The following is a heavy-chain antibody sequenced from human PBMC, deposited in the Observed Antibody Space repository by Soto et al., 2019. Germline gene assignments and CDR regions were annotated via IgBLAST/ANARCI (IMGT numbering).Heavy chain of an antibody. Sequence: GGSLRLSCAASGFTFSSYSMNWVRQAPGKGLEWVSYISSSSSTIYYADSVKGRFTISRDNAKNSLYLQMNSLRDEDTAVYYCARDTSGGVIVFDAFDIWGQGTMVTVSS. D-gene: IGHD3-16*02. CDR1: GFTFSSYS. V-gene: IGHV3-48*02. CDR2: ISSSSSTI. J-gene: IGHJ3*02. CDR3: ARDTSGGVIVFDAFDI.